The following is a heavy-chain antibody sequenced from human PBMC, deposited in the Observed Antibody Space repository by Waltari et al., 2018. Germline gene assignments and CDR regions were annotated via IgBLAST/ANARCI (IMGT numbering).Heavy chain of an antibody. D-gene: IGHD6-13*01. Sequence: EVRLVESGGGLVQPGWSLRLSCAASEFTFSTYWMTWVRQAPGKGLEWVANIKQDGSDKNYVDSVRGRFTIYRDNGKNSLYLQMDSLRVEDTAVYYCARERQSAIAATGFDYWGQGTLVTVSS. CDR2: IKQDGSDK. V-gene: IGHV3-7*01. J-gene: IGHJ4*02. CDR3: ARERQSAIAATGFDY. CDR1: EFTFSTYW.